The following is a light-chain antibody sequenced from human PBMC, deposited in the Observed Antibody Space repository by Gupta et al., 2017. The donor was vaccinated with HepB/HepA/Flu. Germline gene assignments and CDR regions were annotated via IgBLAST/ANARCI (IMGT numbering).Light chain of an antibody. CDR1: QGISSY. V-gene: IGKV1-9*01. J-gene: IGKJ3*01. CDR2: AAS. Sequence: DIQLTQSPSFLSASVGDRVTSTCRARQGISSYLAWYQQKPGKAPKLLIYAASTLQSGVPSRFSGSGSGKXFTLTIXSLQPEDFATYYCQQLNSYPLTFGXGTKVDIK. CDR3: QQLNSYPLT.